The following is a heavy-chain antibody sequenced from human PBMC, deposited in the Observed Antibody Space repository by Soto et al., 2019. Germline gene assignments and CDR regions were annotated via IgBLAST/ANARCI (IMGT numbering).Heavy chain of an antibody. Sequence: ESGGGLVKPGRSLRLSCAASGFTFSSYSMNWVRQAPGKGLEWVSSISSSSSYIYYADSVKGRFTISRDNAKNSLYLQMNSLRAEDTAVYYCACWYYYDSSGYPDRSTYWGQGSRVTVSS. CDR2: ISSSSSYI. D-gene: IGHD3-22*01. CDR1: GFTFSSYS. CDR3: ACWYYYDSSGYPDRSTY. J-gene: IGHJ4*02. V-gene: IGHV3-21*01.